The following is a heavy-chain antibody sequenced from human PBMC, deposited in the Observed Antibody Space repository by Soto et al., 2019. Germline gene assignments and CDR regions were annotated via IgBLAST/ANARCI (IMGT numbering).Heavy chain of an antibody. Sequence: SETLSLTCTVSGGSISTYYWSWIRQPAGKGLEWIGRIDTSGNTNYNPSLKSRVTMSVETSKKQFSLKLTSVTAADTAVYYCARYSSNWFQTEGMDVWGQGTTVTV. CDR2: IDTSGNT. J-gene: IGHJ6*02. CDR1: GGSISTYY. V-gene: IGHV4-4*07. D-gene: IGHD6-13*01. CDR3: ARYSSNWFQTEGMDV.